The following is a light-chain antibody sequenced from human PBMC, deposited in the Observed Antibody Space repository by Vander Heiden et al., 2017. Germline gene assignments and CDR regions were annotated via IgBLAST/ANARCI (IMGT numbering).Light chain of an antibody. V-gene: IGKV4-1*01. CDR1: QSVFSSSNNKNH. CDR2: CAA. Sequence: DIVMTQSPDTLSASVGERVTINCKSSQSVFSSSNNKNHLPWKQQKTGQPPKLLIFCAATREAGVPDRFSGSGSGTDYTLTISSLQAEDVAVYYCQQYYSTPYTFGQGTKLEIK. CDR3: QQYYSTPYT. J-gene: IGKJ2*01.